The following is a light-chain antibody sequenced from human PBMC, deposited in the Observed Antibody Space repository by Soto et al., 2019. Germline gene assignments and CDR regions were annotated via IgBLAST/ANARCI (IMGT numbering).Light chain of an antibody. CDR3: QQRSNWFLT. Sequence: GVTQSAATLSLSPGERATLSCRASQSVSRYLAWYQQKPGQAPRLLIYDASNRATGIPDRISGSGSGTDFTLTISSLEPEDFAVYYCQQRSNWFLTFGGGTKVDIK. CDR2: DAS. CDR1: QSVSRY. J-gene: IGKJ4*01. V-gene: IGKV3-11*01.